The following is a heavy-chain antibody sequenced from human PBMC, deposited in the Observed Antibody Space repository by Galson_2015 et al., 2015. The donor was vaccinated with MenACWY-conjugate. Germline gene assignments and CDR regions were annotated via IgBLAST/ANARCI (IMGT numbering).Heavy chain of an antibody. J-gene: IGHJ6*02. V-gene: IGHV5-51*01. CDR2: IDPVNSNI. CDR3: ARHPPGGRGMDV. Sequence: SGAEVKPPGESLRISCPGSGSLFTPYWIAWVRQMPGKGLEWVGLIDPVNSNIRYSPSFQGQVTISADESISTAYLQWSSLKASDTATYYCARHPPGGRGMDVWGQGTPVPVSS. CDR1: GSLFTPYW. D-gene: IGHD1-26*01.